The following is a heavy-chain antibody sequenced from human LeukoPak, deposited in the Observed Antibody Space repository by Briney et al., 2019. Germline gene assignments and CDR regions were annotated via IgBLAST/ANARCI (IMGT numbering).Heavy chain of an antibody. D-gene: IGHD4-17*01. CDR3: AKFYGEYPRNYYFDN. J-gene: IGHJ4*02. CDR2: VSGNGGST. CDR1: GFTFSIYA. V-gene: IGHV3-23*01. Sequence: GGSLRLSCAASGFTFSIYAMSWVRQAPGKGLEWVSAVSGNGGSTYYADSVKGRFTISRDNSKNTLHLQMNSLRAEDTAVYYCAKFYGEYPRNYYFDNWGQGTLVTVSS.